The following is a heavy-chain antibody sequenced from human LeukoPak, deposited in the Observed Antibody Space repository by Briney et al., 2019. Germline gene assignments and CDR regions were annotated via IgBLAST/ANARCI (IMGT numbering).Heavy chain of an antibody. D-gene: IGHD2-2*01. J-gene: IGHJ4*02. CDR3: ARGYQRPDY. Sequence: PGGSLRLSCAASGFTFSTYTMNWVRPAPGKGLEWVSSISSSSNNINYADSVKGRFTISRDNAMNSVHLQMNSLRVEDTAVYYCARGYQRPDYWGQGTLITVSS. V-gene: IGHV3-21*01. CDR2: ISSSSNNI. CDR1: GFTFSTYT.